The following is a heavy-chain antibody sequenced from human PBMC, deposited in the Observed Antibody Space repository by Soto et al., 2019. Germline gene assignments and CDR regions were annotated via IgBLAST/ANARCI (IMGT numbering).Heavy chain of an antibody. CDR2: IYPGDSDT. V-gene: IGHV5-51*01. J-gene: IGHJ6*02. D-gene: IGHD3-22*01. Sequence: GYSFTSYWIGWVRQMPGKGLEWMGIIYPGDSDTRYSPSFQGQVTISADKSISTAYLQWSSLKASDTAMYYCARQGADYYDSSGYYYADYYGMDVWGQGTTVTVS. CDR1: GYSFTSYW. CDR3: ARQGADYYDSSGYYYADYYGMDV.